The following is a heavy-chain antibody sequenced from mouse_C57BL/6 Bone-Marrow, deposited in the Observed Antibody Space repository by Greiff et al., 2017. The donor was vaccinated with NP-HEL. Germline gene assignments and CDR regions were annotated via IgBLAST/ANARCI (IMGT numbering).Heavy chain of an antibody. CDR3: ARRPYYGSSYGWYFDV. Sequence: QVQLQQPGAELVRPGSSVKLSCKASGYTFPSYWMHWVKQRPIQGLEWIGNIDPSDSETHYNQKFKDKATLTVDKSSSTAYMQLSSLTSEDSAVYYCARRPYYGSSYGWYFDVWGTGTTVTVSS. D-gene: IGHD1-1*01. CDR1: GYTFPSYW. J-gene: IGHJ1*03. V-gene: IGHV1-52*01. CDR2: IDPSDSET.